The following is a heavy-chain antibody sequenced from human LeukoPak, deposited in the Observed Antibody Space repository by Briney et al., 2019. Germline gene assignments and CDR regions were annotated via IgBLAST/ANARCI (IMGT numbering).Heavy chain of an antibody. CDR3: ARGRRMRITMIVVVITEKYFDY. J-gene: IGHJ4*02. D-gene: IGHD3-22*01. Sequence: SETLSLTCTVSGGSISSYYWSWIRQPPGKGLEWIGYIYYSGSTNYNPSLKSRVTISVDTSKNQISLKLSSVTAADTAVYYCARGRRMRITMIVVVITEKYFDYWGQGTLVTVSS. CDR1: GGSISSYY. V-gene: IGHV4-59*12. CDR2: IYYSGST.